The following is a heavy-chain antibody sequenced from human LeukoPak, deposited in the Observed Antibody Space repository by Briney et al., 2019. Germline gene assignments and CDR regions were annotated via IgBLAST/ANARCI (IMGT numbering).Heavy chain of an antibody. Sequence: GGSLRLSCAASGFTFSSYAMSWVRQAPGKGLEWVSAISGSGGSTYYADSVKGRFTISRDNSKNTLYLQMNSLRAEDTAVYYCAKVMTRTMVRGVPPSDYWGQGTLVTDSS. CDR3: AKVMTRTMVRGVPPSDY. J-gene: IGHJ4*02. D-gene: IGHD3-10*01. CDR1: GFTFSSYA. CDR2: ISGSGGST. V-gene: IGHV3-23*01.